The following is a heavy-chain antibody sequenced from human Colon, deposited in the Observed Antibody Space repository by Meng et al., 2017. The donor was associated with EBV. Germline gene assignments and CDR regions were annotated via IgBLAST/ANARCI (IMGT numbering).Heavy chain of an antibody. CDR3: ASLYGDFAF. CDR1: GTSITSSNW. CDR2: IYYGGST. D-gene: IGHD4-17*01. Sequence: GQVQGWGQGLVKPSGTLSLTCAGSGTSITSSNWWSWVSQPPGKGLEWIGEIYYGGSTNYNPSLKSRVTISLDESKNQFSLRLASMTAADTAVYYCASLYGDFAFWGQGTLVTVSS. V-gene: IGHV4-4*02. J-gene: IGHJ4*02.